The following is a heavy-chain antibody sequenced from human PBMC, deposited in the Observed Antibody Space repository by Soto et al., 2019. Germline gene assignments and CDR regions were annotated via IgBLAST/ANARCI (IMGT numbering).Heavy chain of an antibody. D-gene: IGHD3-16*01. V-gene: IGHV2-5*02. CDR2: IYWDDDK. J-gene: IGHJ4*02. CDR1: GFSLSSSGVG. Sequence: QITLKESGPSLVKPTETLTLTCTFSGFSLSSSGVGVAWIRQPPGKHLEWLALIYWDDDKYTSPSLKSRLTITKDTSKNQVVLLMTNMDPVDTATYFCEHLLTGGRFDSWCQGTLVTVSS. CDR3: EHLLTGGRFDS.